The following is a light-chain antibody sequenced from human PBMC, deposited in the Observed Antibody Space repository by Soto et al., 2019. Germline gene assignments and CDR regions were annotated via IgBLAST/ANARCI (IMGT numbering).Light chain of an antibody. J-gene: IGKJ4*01. CDR1: QSLLHSNGYNY. CDR2: LGS. CDR3: MQALQTPLT. Sequence: DIVMTQSPLSLPVTPGEPASISCRSSQSLLHSNGYNYLDWYLQKPGQSPQLLIYLGSNRASGVPDMFSGSGSGTDFTLKISSVEAEDVGVYYCMQALQTPLTFGGGTKVEIK. V-gene: IGKV2-28*01.